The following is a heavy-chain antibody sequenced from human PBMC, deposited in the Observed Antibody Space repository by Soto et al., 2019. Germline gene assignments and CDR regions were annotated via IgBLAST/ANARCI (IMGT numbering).Heavy chain of an antibody. D-gene: IGHD2-2*01. CDR1: GFTFSSYG. CDR2: ISYDGSNK. V-gene: IGHV3-30*03. Sequence: GGSLRLSCAASGFTFSSYGMRWVRQAPGKGLEWVAVISYDGSNKYYADSVKGRFTISRDNSKNTLYLQMNSLRAEDTAVYYCSSVVPAATSHYYYGMDVWGQGTTVTVSS. CDR3: SSVVPAATSHYYYGMDV. J-gene: IGHJ6*02.